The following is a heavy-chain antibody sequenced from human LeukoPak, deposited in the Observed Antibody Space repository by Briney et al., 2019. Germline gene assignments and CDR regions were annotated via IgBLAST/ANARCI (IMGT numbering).Heavy chain of an antibody. J-gene: IGHJ4*02. CDR3: ARRYSGSYNY. V-gene: IGHV4-4*07. D-gene: IGHD1-26*01. CDR2: IYPSGNT. Sequence: SETLSLTCTVSRGSTSTYYWSWIRQPAGKGLEWIGRIYPSGNTNFNPSLMSRVTMSIDTSKNQFSLKLSSVTAADTAVYYCARRYSGSYNYWGQGTLVTVSS. CDR1: RGSTSTYY.